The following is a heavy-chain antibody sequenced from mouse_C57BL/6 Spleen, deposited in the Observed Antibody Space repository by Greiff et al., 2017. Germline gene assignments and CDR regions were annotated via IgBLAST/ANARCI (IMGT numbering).Heavy chain of an antibody. Sequence: EVQRVESGAELVKPGASVKLSCTASGFNIKDYYMHWVKQRTEQGLEWIGRIDPEDGETKYAPKFQGKATITADTSSNTAYLQLSSLTSEDTAVYYCASIYDGYYTAFDYWGQGTTLTVSS. D-gene: IGHD2-3*01. CDR1: GFNIKDYY. CDR2: IDPEDGET. CDR3: ASIYDGYYTAFDY. J-gene: IGHJ2*01. V-gene: IGHV14-2*01.